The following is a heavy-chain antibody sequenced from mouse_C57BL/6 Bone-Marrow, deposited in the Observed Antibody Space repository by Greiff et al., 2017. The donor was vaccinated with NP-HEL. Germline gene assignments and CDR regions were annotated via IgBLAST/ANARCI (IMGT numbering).Heavy chain of an antibody. CDR3: TREGYYGAWFAY. D-gene: IGHD1-2*01. J-gene: IGHJ3*01. CDR2: ISSGGDYI. V-gene: IGHV5-9-1*02. CDR1: GFTFSSYA. Sequence: EVQLVESGGDLVKPGGSLKLSCAASGFTFSSYAMSWVRQTPEKRLEWVAYISSGGDYIYYADTVKGRFTISSNNARNTLYLQMSSLKSEDTAMYYCTREGYYGAWFAYWGQGTLVTVSA.